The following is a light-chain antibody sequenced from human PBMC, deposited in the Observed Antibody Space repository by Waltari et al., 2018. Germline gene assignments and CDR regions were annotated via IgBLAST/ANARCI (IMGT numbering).Light chain of an antibody. Sequence: QSALTQPASVSGSPGQSITISCTGTDRDVGSYDYVSLYQQYPGKAPKLMIYEVNNRPTGVSSRFSGSKSGNTASLTISGLQPEDEGDYYCSSYRSTSTPYVFGTGTKVTVL. CDR3: SSYRSTSTPYV. CDR2: EVN. V-gene: IGLV2-14*01. J-gene: IGLJ1*01. CDR1: DRDVGSYDY.